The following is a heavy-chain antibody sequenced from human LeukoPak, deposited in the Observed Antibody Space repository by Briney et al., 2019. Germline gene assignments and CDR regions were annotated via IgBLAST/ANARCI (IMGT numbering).Heavy chain of an antibody. CDR1: GGSFSGYY. D-gene: IGHD2-2*02. V-gene: IGHV4-34*01. J-gene: IGHJ4*02. Sequence: SETLSLTCAVYGGSFSGYYWSWIRRPPGKGLEWIGEINDSGSTNYNPSLKSRVTISVDTSKNQFSLKLSSVTAADTAVYYCARGLGGYCSSTSCYMPDFDYWGQGTLVTVSS. CDR2: INDSGST. CDR3: ARGLGGYCSSTSCYMPDFDY.